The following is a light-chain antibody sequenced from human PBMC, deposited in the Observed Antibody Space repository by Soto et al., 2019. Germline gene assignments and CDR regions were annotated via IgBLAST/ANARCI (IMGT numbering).Light chain of an antibody. V-gene: IGKV3-20*01. CDR2: GAT. Sequence: EIVLTQSPGTLSLSPGERDTLSCMASQSVSGNYLAWYQQKLGQAPRLLIYGATSRATGIPDRFSGSVSGTDFTLTISRLEPEDFAVYYCQQYGRSATFTFGPGTKVDIK. J-gene: IGKJ3*01. CDR1: QSVSGNY. CDR3: QQYGRSATFT.